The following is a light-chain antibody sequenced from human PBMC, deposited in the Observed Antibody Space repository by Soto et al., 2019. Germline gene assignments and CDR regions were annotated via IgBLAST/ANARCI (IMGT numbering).Light chain of an antibody. J-gene: IGKJ2*01. CDR2: GAS. Sequence: EIVMTQSPATLSVSPGERATLSCRASQSVSSNLAWYQQKTGQAPRLLIYGASTRATGIPARFSGSGSGTEFTLTISSVQSEDFAVYYCQQYNNWPRTFGQGTKLEIK. CDR1: QSVSSN. CDR3: QQYNNWPRT. V-gene: IGKV3-15*01.